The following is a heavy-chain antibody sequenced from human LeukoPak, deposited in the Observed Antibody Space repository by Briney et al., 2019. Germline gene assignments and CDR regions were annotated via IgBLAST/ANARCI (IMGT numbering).Heavy chain of an antibody. CDR2: IYYSGST. V-gene: IGHV4-59*12. J-gene: IGHJ4*02. Sequence: SETLSLTCTVSGGSISSYYWSWIRQPPGKGLEWIGYIYYSGSTYYNPSLKSRVTISVDTSKNQFSLKLSSVTAADTAVYYCARGLLRYDYWDQGTLVTVSP. CDR3: ARGLLRYDY. CDR1: GGSISSYY. D-gene: IGHD4-17*01.